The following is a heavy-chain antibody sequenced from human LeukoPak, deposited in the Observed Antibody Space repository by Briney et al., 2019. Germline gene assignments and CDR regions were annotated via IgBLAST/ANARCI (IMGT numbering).Heavy chain of an antibody. V-gene: IGHV4-38-2*02. CDR1: GYSISSGYY. Sequence: SETLSLTCTVSGYSISSGYYWGWIRQPPGKGLEWIGSIYHSGSTYYNSSLKSRVTISVDTSKNQFSLKLSSVTAADTAAYYCARHSGSYFPGPFDYWGQGTLVTVSS. D-gene: IGHD1-26*01. CDR2: IYHSGST. CDR3: ARHSGSYFPGPFDY. J-gene: IGHJ4*02.